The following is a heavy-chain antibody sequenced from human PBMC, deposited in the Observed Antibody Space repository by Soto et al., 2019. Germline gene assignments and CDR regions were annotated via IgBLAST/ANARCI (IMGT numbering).Heavy chain of an antibody. V-gene: IGHV3-21*01. CDR1: GFTFSSYS. D-gene: IGHD3-9*01. Sequence: GGSLRLSCAASGFTFSSYSMNWVRQAPGKGLEWVSSISSSSSYIYYADSVKGRFTISRDNAKNSLYLQMNSLRAEDTAVYYCARGQTGYYEFDYWGQGTLVTVSS. CDR3: ARGQTGYYEFDY. J-gene: IGHJ4*02. CDR2: ISSSSSYI.